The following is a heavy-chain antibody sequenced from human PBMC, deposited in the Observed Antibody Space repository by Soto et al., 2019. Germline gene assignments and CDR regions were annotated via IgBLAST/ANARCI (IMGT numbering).Heavy chain of an antibody. V-gene: IGHV1-58*01. J-gene: IGHJ5*02. CDR2: IVVGSGNT. Sequence: SVKVSCKASGFTFTSSAVQWVRQARGQRLEWIGWIVVGSGNTDYAQKFQERVTITRDMSTSTSYMELSSLRSEDTAVYYCAADRSKYCRGGSCYSDWFDPWGQG. CDR3: AADRSKYCRGGSCYSDWFDP. CDR1: GFTFTSSA. D-gene: IGHD2-15*01.